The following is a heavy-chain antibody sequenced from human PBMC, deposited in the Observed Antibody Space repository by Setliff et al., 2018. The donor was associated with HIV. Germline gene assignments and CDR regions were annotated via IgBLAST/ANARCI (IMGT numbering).Heavy chain of an antibody. CDR2: VGGGRFET. Sequence: GGSLRLSCAASGLTFMNYAMSWVRQAPGKGLAWVSHVGGGRFETYYADSVQGRFTVSRDDSKSAIYLQMESLRAEDTALYYCVKDHVSFNGVFDPFDSWGQGTLVTVSS. J-gene: IGHJ4*02. CDR1: GLTFMNYA. CDR3: VKDHVSFNGVFDPFDS. V-gene: IGHV3-23*01. D-gene: IGHD2-8*01.